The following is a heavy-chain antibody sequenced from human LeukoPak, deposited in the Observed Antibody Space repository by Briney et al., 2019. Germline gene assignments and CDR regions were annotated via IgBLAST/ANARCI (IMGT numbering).Heavy chain of an antibody. CDR3: ARRGGRHYADYYYYMDV. CDR2: IYYSGST. D-gene: IGHD2-15*01. CDR1: GGSISSTNYY. V-gene: IGHV4-39*01. J-gene: IGHJ6*03. Sequence: SETLSLTCSVSGGSISSTNYYWAWIRQPPGKGLEWIGSIYYSGSTYYNPSLESRVTISVDTSKNQFSLKLSSVTAADTDVYYCARRGGRHYADYYYYMDVWGKGTTVTVSS.